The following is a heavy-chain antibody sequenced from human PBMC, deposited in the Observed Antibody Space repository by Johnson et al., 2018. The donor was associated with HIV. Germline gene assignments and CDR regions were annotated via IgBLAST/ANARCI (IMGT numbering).Heavy chain of an antibody. D-gene: IGHD1-26*01. Sequence: QVQLVESGGGVVRPGGSLRLSCAASGFTFSSYAMHWVRQAPGKGLVWVAVISYDGSNKYYADSVKGRFTTSRDNSKNPLHLQMNSLRAEDTAVYYCAKPEKGSYFSTGLSRGAFDIWGQGTMVTVSS. V-gene: IGHV3-30*04. CDR2: ISYDGSNK. CDR1: GFTFSSYA. CDR3: AKPEKGSYFSTGLSRGAFDI. J-gene: IGHJ3*02.